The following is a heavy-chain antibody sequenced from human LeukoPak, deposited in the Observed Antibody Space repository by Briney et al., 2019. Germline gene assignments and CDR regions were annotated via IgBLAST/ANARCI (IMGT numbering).Heavy chain of an antibody. CDR2: ISAYNGNT. CDR3: AIVAAYYYGMDV. CDR1: GYTFTSYG. Sequence: ASVKVSCKASGYTFTSYGISWVRQAPGQGLEWMGWISAYNGNTNYAQKLQGRVTMTTDTSTSTAYMELRSLRSDDTAVYCCAIVAAYYYGMDVWGQGTTVTVSS. V-gene: IGHV1-18*01. J-gene: IGHJ6*02.